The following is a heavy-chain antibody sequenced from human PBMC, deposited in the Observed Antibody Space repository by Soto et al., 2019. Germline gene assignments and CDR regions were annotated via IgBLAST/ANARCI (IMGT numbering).Heavy chain of an antibody. Sequence: GGSLRLSCAASGFTFSNYAMSWVRQAPGKGLEWVSAISGSGTSTYYADSVKGRFTISRDNSMDTLYVQMNSLRAEDTAIYYCAKGMYGDYRSHYYGMDVWGQGTTVTVSS. J-gene: IGHJ6*02. CDR2: ISGSGTST. CDR3: AKGMYGDYRSHYYGMDV. CDR1: GFTFSNYA. V-gene: IGHV3-23*01. D-gene: IGHD4-17*01.